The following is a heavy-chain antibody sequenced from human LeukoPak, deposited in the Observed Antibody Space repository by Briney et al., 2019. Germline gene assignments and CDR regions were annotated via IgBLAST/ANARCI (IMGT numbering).Heavy chain of an antibody. Sequence: GASVKVSCMASGYTFTSYGISWVRQAPGQGLEWMGWISAYNGNTNYAQKLQGRVTMTTDTSTSTAYMELRSLRSDDTAVYYCAVNTYGSGNYSNDYWGEGTLVTVSS. D-gene: IGHD3-10*01. CDR2: ISAYNGNT. V-gene: IGHV1-18*01. CDR3: AVNTYGSGNYSNDY. CDR1: GYTFTSYG. J-gene: IGHJ4*02.